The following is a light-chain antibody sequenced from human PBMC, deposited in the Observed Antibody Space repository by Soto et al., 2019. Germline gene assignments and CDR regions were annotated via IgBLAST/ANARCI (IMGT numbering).Light chain of an antibody. Sequence: QPVLTQPPSASGSPGQSVTISCTGTSSDVGGYNYVSWYQQHPGKVPKLMIYEVNKRPSGVPDRFSGSKSGNTASLTVSGLQAEDEADYYCSSYAGSNTDVVFGGGTKVTVL. V-gene: IGLV2-8*01. J-gene: IGLJ2*01. CDR2: EVN. CDR3: SSYAGSNTDVV. CDR1: SSDVGGYNY.